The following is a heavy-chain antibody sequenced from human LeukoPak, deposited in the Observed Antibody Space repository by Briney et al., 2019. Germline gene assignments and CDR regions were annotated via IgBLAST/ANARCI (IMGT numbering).Heavy chain of an antibody. D-gene: IGHD3-22*01. V-gene: IGHV3-74*01. CDR3: ARDYYDSSGYYYGRYFDY. Sequence: GGSLRLSCVASGFTLSSYWMNWVRQDSGKGLVWVSRFNSDGSSTSYADSVKGRFTISRDNAKNSLYLQMNSLRAEDTAVYYCARDYYDSSGYYYGRYFDYWGQGTLVTVSS. J-gene: IGHJ4*02. CDR1: GFTLSSYW. CDR2: FNSDGSST.